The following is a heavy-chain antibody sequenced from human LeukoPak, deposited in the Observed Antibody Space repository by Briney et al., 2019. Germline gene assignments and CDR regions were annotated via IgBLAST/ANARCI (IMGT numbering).Heavy chain of an antibody. V-gene: IGHV3-11*04. D-gene: IGHD3-10*01. CDR2: ISRSGSHI. J-gene: IGHJ4*02. CDR1: GFTFNDYY. CDR3: ARDGGFIPY. Sequence: GGSLTLSCAASGFTFNDYYMSWIRQAPGKGLEWVSYISRSGSHILYADSEKGRFTISRDNAKNALYLQMNSLRAEDTAVYFYARDGGFIPYWGQGTLVTVSS.